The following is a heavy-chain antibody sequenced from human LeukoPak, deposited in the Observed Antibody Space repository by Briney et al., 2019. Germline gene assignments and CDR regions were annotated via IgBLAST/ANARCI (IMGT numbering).Heavy chain of an antibody. D-gene: IGHD3-3*01. CDR1: GFTFSGNA. Sequence: GGSLRLSCAASGFTFSGNAMSWVRQAPGKGLEWVSAISGSGGSTYYADSVKGRFTISRYNSKNSLYLQMNSLRAEDTAVYYCAKDLSYYDFWSGYKLIDYWGQGTLVTVSS. V-gene: IGHV3-23*01. J-gene: IGHJ4*02. CDR3: AKDLSYYDFWSGYKLIDY. CDR2: ISGSGGST.